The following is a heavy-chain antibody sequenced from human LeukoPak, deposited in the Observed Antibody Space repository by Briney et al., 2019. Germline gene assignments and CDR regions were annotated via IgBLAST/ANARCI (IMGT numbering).Heavy chain of an antibody. J-gene: IGHJ6*03. CDR3: ARQISDYYYYCIDV. CDR1: GGSISSSHYY. D-gene: IGHD3-10*01. Sequence: SETLSLTCSVSGGSISSSHYYWGWSRQPRGKGREWIVTIYYSGTTYNNPSLESGVTIAENTAKKQYSLTLRSVTAADTAVYYCARQISDYYYYCIDVWGKGTTVTVSS. V-gene: IGHV4-39*01. CDR2: IYYSGTT.